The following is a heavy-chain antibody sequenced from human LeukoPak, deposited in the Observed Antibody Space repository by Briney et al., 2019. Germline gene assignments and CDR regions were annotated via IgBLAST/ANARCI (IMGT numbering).Heavy chain of an antibody. V-gene: IGHV3-48*02. CDR3: ARDISGRGIAAHWLAFDI. CDR2: ISDGSGSI. J-gene: IGHJ3*02. D-gene: IGHD6-25*01. CDR1: GFTFSSHY. Sequence: GGSLRLSCAASGFTFSSHYMNWVRQAPGKGLEWFSYISDGSGSIYYAASVEGLVTISGDNARNTVYLQINSLRDDDTAVYYCARDISGRGIAAHWLAFDIWGQRTMVTVS.